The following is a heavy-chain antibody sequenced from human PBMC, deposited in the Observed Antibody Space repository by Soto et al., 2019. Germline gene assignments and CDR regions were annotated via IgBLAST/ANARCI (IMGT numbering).Heavy chain of an antibody. Sequence: VGSLRLSCAASGFPFSSYGMHWVRQAPGKGLDWVAVIWYDGSNKDYADSVKGRFTISRDNSKNTLFLQMNNLRVDDTAVYYCARSINWGQGTLLTVSS. J-gene: IGHJ1*01. V-gene: IGHV3-33*01. CDR3: ARSIN. CDR2: IWYDGSNK. CDR1: GFPFSSYG.